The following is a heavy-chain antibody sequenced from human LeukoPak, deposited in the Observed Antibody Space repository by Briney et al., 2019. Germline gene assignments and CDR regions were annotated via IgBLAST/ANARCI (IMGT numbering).Heavy chain of an antibody. J-gene: IGHJ4*02. D-gene: IGHD3-22*01. Sequence: SETLSLTCTVSGGSISSYYWSWIRQPPGKGLEWIGYIYYSGSTYYNPSLKSRVTISVDTSKNQFSLKLSSVTAADTAVYYCAREVYYYDSSGYYPLYYFDYWGQGTLVTVSS. CDR3: AREVYYYDSSGYYPLYYFDY. V-gene: IGHV4-59*12. CDR1: GGSISSYY. CDR2: IYYSGST.